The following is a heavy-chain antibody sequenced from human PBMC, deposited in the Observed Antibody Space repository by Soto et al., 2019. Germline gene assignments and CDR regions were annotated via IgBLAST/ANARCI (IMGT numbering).Heavy chain of an antibody. D-gene: IGHD6-6*01. J-gene: IGHJ6*02. CDR1: GYTFTSYA. CDR2: INAGNGNT. Sequence: ASVKVSCKASGYTFTSYAMHWVRQAPGQRLEWMGWINAGNGNTKYSQKFQGRVTITRDTSASTAYMELSSLRSEDTAVYYCARDQRYSSSSILKKYYYYGMDVWGQGTTVTVSS. V-gene: IGHV1-3*01. CDR3: ARDQRYSSSSILKKYYYYGMDV.